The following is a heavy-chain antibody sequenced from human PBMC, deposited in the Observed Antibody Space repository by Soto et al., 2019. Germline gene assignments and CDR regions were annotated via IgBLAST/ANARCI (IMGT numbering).Heavy chain of an antibody. J-gene: IGHJ6*03. CDR3: ARQGIAAAGPVREFYYYYYYMDV. CDR1: GFTFSDYY. V-gene: IGHV3-11*01. D-gene: IGHD6-13*01. CDR2: ISSSGSTI. Sequence: GGSLRLSCAASGFTFSDYYMSWIRQAPGKGLEWVSYISSSGSTIYYADSVKGRFTISRDNTKNSLYLQMNSLRAEDTAVYYCARQGIAAAGPVREFYYYYYYMDVWGKGTTVTVSS.